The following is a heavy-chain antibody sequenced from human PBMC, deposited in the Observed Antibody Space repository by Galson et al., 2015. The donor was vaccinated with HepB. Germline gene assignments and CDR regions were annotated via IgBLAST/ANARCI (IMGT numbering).Heavy chain of an antibody. V-gene: IGHV3-73*01. CDR3: TRQIAVAGTFDWFDP. Sequence: SLRLSCAASGFTFSGSAMHWVRQASGKGLEWVGRIRSKANSYATAYAASVKGRFTISRDDSKNTAYLQMNSLKTEDTAVYYCTRQIAVAGTFDWFDPWGQGTPVTVPS. CDR2: IRSKANSYAT. D-gene: IGHD6-19*01. J-gene: IGHJ5*02. CDR1: GFTFSGSA.